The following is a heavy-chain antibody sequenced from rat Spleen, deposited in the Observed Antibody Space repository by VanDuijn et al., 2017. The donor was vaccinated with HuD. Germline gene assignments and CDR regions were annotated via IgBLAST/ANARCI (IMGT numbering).Heavy chain of an antibody. V-gene: IGHV5-29*01. J-gene: IGHJ2*01. Sequence: EVQLVESGGGSVQPGRSMKLSCAASGINFSNHGMAWVRQTPTKGLEWVASISYDGSSTYYRDSVKGRFTISRDNAKSTLYLQMDSLRSEDTGVYYCARVIRELYFDYWGQGVMVTVSS. CDR1: GINFSNHG. CDR2: ISYDGSST. CDR3: ARVIRELYFDY. D-gene: IGHD4-4*01.